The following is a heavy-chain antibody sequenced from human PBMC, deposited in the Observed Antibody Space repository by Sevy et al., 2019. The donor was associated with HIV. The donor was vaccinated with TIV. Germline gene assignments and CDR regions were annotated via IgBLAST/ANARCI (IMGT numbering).Heavy chain of an antibody. CDR2: ISYDGAVR. J-gene: IGHJ3*01. CDR3: AREAGYSVKNDAFAF. Sequence: GGSLRLSCAASGLTFRSHAMHWVRQAPGKGLEWVTVISYDGAVRYYGESVKGRFTVSRDNSKNTLYLQMNSLRPDDTAVYYCAREAGYSVKNDAFAFWGQGTMVTVSS. CDR1: GLTFRSHA. D-gene: IGHD1-26*01. V-gene: IGHV3-30-3*01.